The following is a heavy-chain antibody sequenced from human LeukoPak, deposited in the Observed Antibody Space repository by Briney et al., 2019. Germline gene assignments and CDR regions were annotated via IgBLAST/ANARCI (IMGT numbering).Heavy chain of an antibody. CDR1: GITFSSYS. Sequence: PGGSLRLSCAASGITFSSYSMNWVRQAPGKGLEWVSSISSSSSYIYYADSVKGRFTISRDNAKNSLYLQMNSLRAEDTAVYYCARGQFDLGYCSSTSCYTVYFDYWGQGTLVTVSS. J-gene: IGHJ4*02. CDR3: ARGQFDLGYCSSTSCYTVYFDY. V-gene: IGHV3-21*01. CDR2: ISSSSSYI. D-gene: IGHD2-2*02.